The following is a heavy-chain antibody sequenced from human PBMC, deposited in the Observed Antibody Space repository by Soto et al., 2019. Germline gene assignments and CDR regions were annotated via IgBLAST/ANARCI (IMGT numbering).Heavy chain of an antibody. D-gene: IGHD3-3*01. CDR3: ARRSFWSGLFDY. J-gene: IGHJ4*02. V-gene: IGHV4-39*01. Sequence: PSETLSLTCTVSGGSISSSSYYWGWIRQPPGKGLEWIGSIYYSGSTYYNPSLKSRVTISVDTSKKQFSLKLSSVTAADTAVYYCARRSFWSGLFDYWGQGTLVTVSS. CDR2: IYYSGST. CDR1: GGSISSSSYY.